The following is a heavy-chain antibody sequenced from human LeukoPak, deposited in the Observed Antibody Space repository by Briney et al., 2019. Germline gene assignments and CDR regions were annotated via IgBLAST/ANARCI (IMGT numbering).Heavy chain of an antibody. CDR2: IIPIFGTA. CDR1: GYTFTSYG. Sequence: ASVKVSCKASGYTFTSYGISWVRQVPGQGLEWMGGIIPIFGTANYAQKFQGRVTITADKSTSTAYMELSSLRSEDTAVYYCARTPYGDYQYNWFDPWGQGTLVTVSS. J-gene: IGHJ5*02. V-gene: IGHV1-69*06. D-gene: IGHD4-17*01. CDR3: ARTPYGDYQYNWFDP.